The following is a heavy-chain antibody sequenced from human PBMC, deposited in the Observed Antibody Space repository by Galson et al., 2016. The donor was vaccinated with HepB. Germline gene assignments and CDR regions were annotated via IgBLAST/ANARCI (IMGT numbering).Heavy chain of an antibody. CDR2: TNSDGSNT. D-gene: IGHD6-19*01. CDR1: GFTFSSYW. CDR3: TRDPAPGGWYDY. Sequence: SLRLSCAASGFTFSSYWMHWLRQAPGKELVWVAHTNSDGSNTRYADSVKGRFTISRDNAQNTLYLQMNSLRGDDTAVYHCTRDPAPGGWYDYWGQGTLVTVSS. V-gene: IGHV3-74*01. J-gene: IGHJ4*02.